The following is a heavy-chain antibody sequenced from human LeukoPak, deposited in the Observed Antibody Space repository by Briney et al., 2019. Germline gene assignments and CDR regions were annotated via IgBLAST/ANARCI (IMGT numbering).Heavy chain of an antibody. CDR2: IYHSGST. Sequence: PSETLSLTCTVSGYSISSGYYWGWIQQPPGKGLEWIGSIYHSGSTYYNPSLKSRVTISGDTSKNQFSLRLSSVTGADTAVYYCARASYSYDINGWVPFDYWGQGTLVTVSS. CDR1: GYSISSGYY. D-gene: IGHD3-22*01. CDR3: ARASYSYDINGWVPFDY. J-gene: IGHJ4*02. V-gene: IGHV4-38-2*02.